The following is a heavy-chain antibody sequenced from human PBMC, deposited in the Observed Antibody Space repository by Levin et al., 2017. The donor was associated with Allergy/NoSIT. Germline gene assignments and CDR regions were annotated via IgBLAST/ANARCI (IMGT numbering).Heavy chain of an antibody. CDR1: GYTFTSYY. V-gene: IGHV1-46*01. CDR3: ARGHIVGATMGPFDI. CDR2: INPSGGST. Sequence: EASVKVSCKTSGYTFTSYYMHWVRQAPGQGLEWMGIINPSGGSTSYAQKFQGSVTMTRDTSTSTVYMELSSLRSEDTAVYYCARGHIVGATMGPFDIWGQGTMVTVSS. D-gene: IGHD1-26*01. J-gene: IGHJ3*02.